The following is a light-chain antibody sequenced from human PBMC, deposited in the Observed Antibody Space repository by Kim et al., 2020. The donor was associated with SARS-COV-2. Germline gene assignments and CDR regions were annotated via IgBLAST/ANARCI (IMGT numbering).Light chain of an antibody. V-gene: IGLV3-19*01. CDR3: NSRDSSGDHWV. CDR1: SLRSYY. CDR2: GKN. J-gene: IGLJ3*02. Sequence: SSELTQDPAVSVALGQRVRITCQGDSLRSYYATWYQEKPGQAPVPVIYGKNSRPSGIPDRFSGSTSGNTASLTITGAQAEDEADYYCNSRDSSGDHWVFGGGTKLTVL.